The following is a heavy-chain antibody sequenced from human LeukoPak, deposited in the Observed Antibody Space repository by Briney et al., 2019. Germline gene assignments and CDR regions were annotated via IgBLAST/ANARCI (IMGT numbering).Heavy chain of an antibody. D-gene: IGHD3-22*01. CDR3: AFDIYYDSSGYYEDVY. Sequence: GGSLRLSCAASGFTFSSYAMSWVRQAPGKGLEWVSAISGSGGSTYYADSAKGRFTISRDNSKNTLYLQMNSLRAEDTAVYYCAFDIYYDSSGYYEDVYWGQGTLVTVSS. CDR2: ISGSGGST. J-gene: IGHJ4*02. V-gene: IGHV3-23*01. CDR1: GFTFSSYA.